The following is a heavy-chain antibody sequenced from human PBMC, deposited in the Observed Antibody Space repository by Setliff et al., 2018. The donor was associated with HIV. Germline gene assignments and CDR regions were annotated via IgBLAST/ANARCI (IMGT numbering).Heavy chain of an antibody. J-gene: IGHJ4*02. Sequence: GGSLRLSCTASGFTFSRYSVNWVRQAPGKGLEWVSYISGSSSSIYYADSVKGRFTISRDNAKNSLYLQMNSLRAEDTAVYYCAREYCGGDGSCYPTFDWGQGTLVTVSS. CDR1: GFTFSRYS. D-gene: IGHD2-21*02. CDR2: ISGSSSSI. V-gene: IGHV3-48*01. CDR3: AREYCGGDGSCYPTFD.